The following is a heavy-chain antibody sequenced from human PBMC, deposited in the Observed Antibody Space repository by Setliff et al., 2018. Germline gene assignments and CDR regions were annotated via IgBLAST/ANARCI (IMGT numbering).Heavy chain of an antibody. CDR1: GYTFTDDY. CDR3: AFRRGYIYGLDN. Sequence: ASVKVSCKASGYTFTDDYMCWVKQAPGKGLEWMGRIDPEDGKTVYAEKFQGRVIISADTSIDTVYLEIDSLRSEDTAVYYCAFRRGYIYGLDNWGQGTFVTVSS. D-gene: IGHD5-18*01. V-gene: IGHV1-69-2*01. CDR2: IDPEDGKT. J-gene: IGHJ4*02.